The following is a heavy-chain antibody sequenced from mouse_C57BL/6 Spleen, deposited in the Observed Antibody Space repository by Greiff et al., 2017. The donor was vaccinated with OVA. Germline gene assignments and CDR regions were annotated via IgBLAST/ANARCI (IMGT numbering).Heavy chain of an antibody. CDR1: GFTFSSYT. V-gene: IGHV5-9*01. CDR2: ISGGGGNT. Sequence: EVHLVESGGGLVKPGGSLKLSCAASGFTFSSYTMSWVRQTPEKRLEWVATISGGGGNTYYPDSVKGRFTISRDNAKNTLYLQMSSLRSEDTALYYCARTIYFYFDYWGQGTTLTVSS. D-gene: IGHD2-1*01. CDR3: ARTIYFYFDY. J-gene: IGHJ2*01.